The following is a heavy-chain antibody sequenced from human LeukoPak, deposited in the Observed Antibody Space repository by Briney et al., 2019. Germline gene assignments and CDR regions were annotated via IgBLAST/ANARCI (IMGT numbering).Heavy chain of an antibody. Sequence: GGSLRLSCAASGFTFSAYAMSWVRQAPGKGLEWVSSVRGGAGSTYYADSVKGRFTISRDNSKNTLYPQMNSLRAEDTAVYFCAKDRYCSGGSCDGDFDYWGQGTLVTVSS. V-gene: IGHV3-23*01. CDR2: VRGGAGST. D-gene: IGHD2-15*01. CDR3: AKDRYCSGGSCDGDFDY. CDR1: GFTFSAYA. J-gene: IGHJ4*02.